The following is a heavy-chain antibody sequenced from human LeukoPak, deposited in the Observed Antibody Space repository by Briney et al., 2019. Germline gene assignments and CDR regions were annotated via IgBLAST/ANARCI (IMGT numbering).Heavy chain of an antibody. V-gene: IGHV4-39*01. J-gene: IGHJ6*03. Sequence: TLETLSLTCTVSGGSISSSSYYWGWIRQPPGKGLEWIGSIYYSGSTYYNPSLKSRVTISVDTSKNQFSLKLSSVTAADTAVYYCARRARYSSGWLYYYYMDVWGKGTTVTVSS. CDR3: ARRARYSSGWLYYYYMDV. CDR1: GGSISSSSYY. D-gene: IGHD6-19*01. CDR2: IYYSGST.